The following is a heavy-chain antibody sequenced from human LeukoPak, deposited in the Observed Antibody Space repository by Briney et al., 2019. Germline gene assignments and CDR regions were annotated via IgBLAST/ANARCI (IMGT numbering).Heavy chain of an antibody. CDR3: ATEEVRGPRSF. CDR1: GGTFSSYA. D-gene: IGHD3-10*01. J-gene: IGHJ4*02. Sequence: SVKVPCKASGGTFSSYAISWVRQAPGHGLEWMGGIIPIFGTANYAQKFQGRVTITADESTGTVYMELSSLRSEDTAVYYCATEEVRGPRSFWGQGTLVTVSS. CDR2: IIPIFGTA. V-gene: IGHV1-69*13.